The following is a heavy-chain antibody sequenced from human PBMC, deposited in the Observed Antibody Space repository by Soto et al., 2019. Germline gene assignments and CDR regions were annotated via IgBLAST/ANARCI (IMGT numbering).Heavy chain of an antibody. J-gene: IGHJ6*02. V-gene: IGHV4-4*02. CDR3: ARYCSRARDYYGSGRRPGGVYYYGMDV. Sequence: QVQLQESGPGLVKPSGTLSLTCAVSGGSISSSNWWSWVRQPPGKGLEWIGEIYHSGSTNYNPSLKSRVTMSGDKSKNKFFRKLSSVSAAGTAVYYCARYCSRARDYYGSGRRPGGVYYYGMDVWGQGTTVTVSS. CDR2: IYHSGST. D-gene: IGHD3-10*01. CDR1: GGSISSSNW.